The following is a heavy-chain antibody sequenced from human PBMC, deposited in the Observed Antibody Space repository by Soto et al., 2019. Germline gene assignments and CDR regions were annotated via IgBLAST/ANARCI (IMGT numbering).Heavy chain of an antibody. Sequence: WGSLRLSCAASGFTFSSYAMSWVRQAPGKGLEWVSVISGSGGSTHYADSVKGRSTISRDNSKNTLYLQVNSLRAEDTAVYYCAKEADISGYHPDYWGQGTQVTVPQ. CDR3: AKEADISGYHPDY. CDR2: ISGSGGST. D-gene: IGHD3-22*01. V-gene: IGHV3-23*01. CDR1: GFTFSSYA. J-gene: IGHJ4*02.